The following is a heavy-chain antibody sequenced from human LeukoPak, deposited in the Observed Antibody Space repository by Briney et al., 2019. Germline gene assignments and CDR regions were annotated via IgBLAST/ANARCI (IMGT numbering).Heavy chain of an antibody. Sequence: GGSLRLSCAASGFTFSSYAMSWVRQAPGKGLEWVSATSGSGGSTYYADSVKGRFTISRDNSKNTLYLQMNSLRAEDTAVYYCARVGIVATMDYWGQGTLVTVSS. CDR3: ARVGIVATMDY. J-gene: IGHJ4*02. CDR2: TSGSGGST. D-gene: IGHD5-12*01. CDR1: GFTFSSYA. V-gene: IGHV3-23*01.